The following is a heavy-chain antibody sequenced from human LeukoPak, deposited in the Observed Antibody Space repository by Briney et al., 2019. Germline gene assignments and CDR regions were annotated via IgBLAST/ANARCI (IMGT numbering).Heavy chain of an antibody. J-gene: IGHJ4*02. CDR2: IYSGGST. Sequence: GGSLRLSCAASGFIVSSNYMSWVRQAPGEGLEWVSVIYSGGSTYYADSVKGRFTISRDNSKNTLYLQMNSLRAEDTAVYYCARVGSSGWPAQFDYWGQGTLVTVSS. D-gene: IGHD6-19*01. V-gene: IGHV3-53*01. CDR1: GFIVSSNY. CDR3: ARVGSSGWPAQFDY.